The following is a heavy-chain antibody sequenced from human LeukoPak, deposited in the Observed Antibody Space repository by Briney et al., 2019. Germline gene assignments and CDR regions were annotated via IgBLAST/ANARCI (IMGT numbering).Heavy chain of an antibody. J-gene: IGHJ4*02. V-gene: IGHV3-30-3*01. Sequence: GGSLRLSCAGSGFSFSYYVMHWVRQAPGKGLEWVALIATDGGERYYADSVKGRFTISRDNSKNTLYVQMNSLRPEDTAIYYCARARGDSSPASRYFGYWGQGAPVTVSS. D-gene: IGHD5-18*01. CDR1: GFSFSYYV. CDR3: ARARGDSSPASRYFGY. CDR2: IATDGGER.